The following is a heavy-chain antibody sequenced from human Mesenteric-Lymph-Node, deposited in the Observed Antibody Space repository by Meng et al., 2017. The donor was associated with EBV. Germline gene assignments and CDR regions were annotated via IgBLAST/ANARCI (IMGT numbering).Heavy chain of an antibody. CDR3: VHGRGGGNSAIFDY. V-gene: IGHV2-5*02. CDR1: GFSLSTYAVG. Sequence: QITLKESGPTLVKPTXTLTLTXTVSGFSLSTYAVGVGWNRQPPGKALEWLALIYWDDDERYSPSLKSRLTITKDTSINQVVLTMTNMDPVDTATYYCVHGRGGGNSAIFDYWGQGTLVTVSS. CDR2: IYWDDDE. J-gene: IGHJ4*02. D-gene: IGHD4-23*01.